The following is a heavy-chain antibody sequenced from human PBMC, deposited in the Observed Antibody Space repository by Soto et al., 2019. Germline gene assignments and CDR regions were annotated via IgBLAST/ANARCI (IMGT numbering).Heavy chain of an antibody. J-gene: IGHJ5*02. V-gene: IGHV1-24*01. Sequence: ASVKVSCKVSGYTLTELSMHWVRQAPGKGLEWMGGFDPEDGETIYAQKFQGRVTMTEDTSTDTAYMELSSLRSEDTAVYYCATLKRAAKQYNWFDPWGQRTLVTVSS. CDR3: ATLKRAAKQYNWFDP. CDR2: FDPEDGET. D-gene: IGHD2-15*01. CDR1: GYTLTELS.